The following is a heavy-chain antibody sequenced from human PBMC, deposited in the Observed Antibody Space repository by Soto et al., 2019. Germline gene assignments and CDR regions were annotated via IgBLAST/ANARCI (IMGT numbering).Heavy chain of an antibody. D-gene: IGHD6-19*01. CDR3: ARVQWPKSFDY. Sequence: GGSLRLSCAASGFSFGSYWMHWVRQAPGKGLVWVSRINSDGSSTSYAGSVKGRFTISRDNSKNTLYLQMNSLRAEDTAVYYCARVQWPKSFDYWGQGALVTVSS. V-gene: IGHV3-74*01. CDR1: GFSFGSYW. J-gene: IGHJ4*02. CDR2: INSDGSST.